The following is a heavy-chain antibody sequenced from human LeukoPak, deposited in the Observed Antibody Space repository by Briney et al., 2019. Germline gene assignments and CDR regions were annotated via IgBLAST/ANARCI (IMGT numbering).Heavy chain of an antibody. CDR1: GGSISNYF. CDR2: IYYSGST. D-gene: IGHD6-19*01. Sequence: SETLSLTCTVSGGSISNYFWSWIRQPPGKGLKWIGYIYYSGSTNYNPSLKSRVTISVDTSKNQFSLKLSSVTAADTAVYYCAKDSSGFVYWGQGTLVTVSS. V-gene: IGHV4-59*01. CDR3: AKDSSGFVY. J-gene: IGHJ4*02.